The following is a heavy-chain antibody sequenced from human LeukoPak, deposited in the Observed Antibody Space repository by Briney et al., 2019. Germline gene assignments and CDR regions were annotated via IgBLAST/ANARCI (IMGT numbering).Heavy chain of an antibody. CDR2: IIPILGIA. Sequence: SVKVSCKASGGTFSSYAISWVRQAPGQGLEWMGRIIPILGIANYAQKFQGRVTITADKSTSTAYMELSSLRSEDTAVYYCARLSSIDLLGEDNWVHWYFDLWGRGTLVTVSS. D-gene: IGHD1-20*01. CDR3: ARLSSIDLLGEDNWVHWYFDL. V-gene: IGHV1-69*04. J-gene: IGHJ2*01. CDR1: GGTFSSYA.